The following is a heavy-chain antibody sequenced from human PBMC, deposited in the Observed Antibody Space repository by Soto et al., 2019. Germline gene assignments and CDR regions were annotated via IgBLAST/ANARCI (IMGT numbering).Heavy chain of an antibody. J-gene: IGHJ6*03. Sequence: GGSLRLSCAASGFTFSSYSMNWVRQAPGKGLEGVSSISSSSSYIYYADSVKGRFTISRDNAKNSLYLQMNSLRAEDTAVYYCARDRFSGYQLLPRANYYMDVWGKGTTVNVSS. CDR1: GFTFSSYS. D-gene: IGHD2-2*01. V-gene: IGHV3-21*01. CDR3: ARDRFSGYQLLPRANYYMDV. CDR2: ISSSSSYI.